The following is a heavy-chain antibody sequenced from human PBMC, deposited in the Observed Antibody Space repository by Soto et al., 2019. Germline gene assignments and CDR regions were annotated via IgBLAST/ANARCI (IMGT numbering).Heavy chain of an antibody. J-gene: IGHJ6*02. CDR3: ARDSGRGYSGYGLYYYYYYGMDV. CDR2: IYSGGST. D-gene: IGHD5-12*01. V-gene: IGHV3-53*01. Sequence: GGSLRLSCAASGFTVSSNYMSWVRQAPGKGLEWVSVIYSGGSTYYADSVKGRFTISRDNSKNTLYLQMTSLRAEDTAVYYCARDSGRGYSGYGLYYYYYYGMDVWGQGTTVTVSS. CDR1: GFTVSSNY.